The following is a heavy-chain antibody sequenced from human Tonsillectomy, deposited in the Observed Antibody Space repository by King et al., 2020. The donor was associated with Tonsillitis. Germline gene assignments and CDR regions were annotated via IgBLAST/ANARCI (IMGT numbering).Heavy chain of an antibody. CDR3: ARVTYASGHADFDF. CDR1: GFIVSRNY. J-gene: IGHJ4*02. Sequence: VQLVESGGGLIQPGGSLRLSCAASGFIVSRNYMSWIRQAPGKGLEWVSVIYSGGSTHYADSVQGRFTISRDTSKNMVYLQMNSLRADDTAVYSCARVTYASGHADFDFWGQGTLVTVSS. V-gene: IGHV3-53*01. CDR2: IYSGGST. D-gene: IGHD3-10*01.